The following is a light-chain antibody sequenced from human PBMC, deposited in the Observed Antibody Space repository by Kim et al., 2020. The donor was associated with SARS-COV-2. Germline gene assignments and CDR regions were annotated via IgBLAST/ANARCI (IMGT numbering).Light chain of an antibody. V-gene: IGLV3-21*04. CDR3: QVWDSSGGV. Sequence: SVAPGKTARITCGGNNIGSKSVHWYQQKPGQAPVLVIYYDSDRPSGIPERFSGSNSGNMATLTISRVEAGDEAGYYCQVWDSSGGVFGGGTKLTVL. CDR1: NIGSKS. J-gene: IGLJ3*02. CDR2: YDS.